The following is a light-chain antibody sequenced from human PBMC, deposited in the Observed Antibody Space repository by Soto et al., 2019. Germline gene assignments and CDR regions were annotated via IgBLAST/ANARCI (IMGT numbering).Light chain of an antibody. J-gene: IGKJ4*01. CDR3: QHSYSTPYT. CDR1: QSISSY. Sequence: EIQMTQSPSSLSASVGDRVTITCRASQSISSYLNWYQQKPGKAPKLLIYAASSLQSGVASRFSGSASGTVFILTISSLQPEDSVTYYCQHSYSTPYTFGGGTKLEIK. V-gene: IGKV1-39*01. CDR2: AAS.